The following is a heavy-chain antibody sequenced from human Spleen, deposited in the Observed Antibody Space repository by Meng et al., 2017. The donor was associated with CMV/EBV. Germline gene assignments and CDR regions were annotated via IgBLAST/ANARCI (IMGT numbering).Heavy chain of an antibody. CDR1: GFSFSDKY. CDR3: ARVAAAGRGMDV. D-gene: IGHD6-13*01. Sequence: GESLKISCAASGFSFSDKYMTWIRQVPGKGLEWVSYISPGGDTIWYADSVKGRFTISRDNVKKSLFLQMNSLRAEDTAVYYCARVAAAGRGMDVWGQGTTVTVSS. CDR2: ISPGGDTI. J-gene: IGHJ6*02. V-gene: IGHV3-11*04.